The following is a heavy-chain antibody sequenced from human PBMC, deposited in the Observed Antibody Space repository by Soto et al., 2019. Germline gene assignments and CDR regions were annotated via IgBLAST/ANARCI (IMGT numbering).Heavy chain of an antibody. J-gene: IGHJ4*02. CDR1: GGSISSYY. Sequence: PSETLSLICTVSGGSISSYYWSWIRQPPGKGLEWIGYIYYSGSTNYNPSLKSRVTISVDTSKNQFSLKLSSVTAADTAVYYCARNDFWSGYSTGSYYFDYWGQGTLVTVSS. CDR2: IYYSGST. D-gene: IGHD3-3*01. V-gene: IGHV4-59*01. CDR3: ARNDFWSGYSTGSYYFDY.